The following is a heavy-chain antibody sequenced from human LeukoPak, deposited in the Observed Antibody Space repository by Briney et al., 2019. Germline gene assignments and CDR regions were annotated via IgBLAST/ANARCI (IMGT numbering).Heavy chain of an antibody. CDR2: IFYTGST. D-gene: IGHD4-17*01. CDR1: GGSISSTNYY. CDR3: ARVSHDYGDYFDY. J-gene: IGHJ4*02. V-gene: IGHV4-39*07. Sequence: PSETLSLTCTVSGGSISSTNYYWGWIRQPPGKGLEWIGSIFYTGSTYYNPSLKSRVTISVDTSKNQFSLKLSSVTAADTAVYYCARVSHDYGDYFDYWGQGTLVTVSS.